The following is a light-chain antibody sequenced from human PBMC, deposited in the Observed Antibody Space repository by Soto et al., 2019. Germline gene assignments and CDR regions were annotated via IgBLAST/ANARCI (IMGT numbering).Light chain of an antibody. CDR2: GVA. Sequence: QSALTQPASVSDSPGQSITISCTGTSSDVRGSNFVSWYQQHPGKPPKLIIYGVANRPSGVSNRFSGSKSGSTASLIISRLQTEDDGHYYCVSYTSSTTYVFGNGTKTPS. CDR1: SSDVRGSNF. J-gene: IGLJ1*01. V-gene: IGLV2-14*03. CDR3: VSYTSSTTYV.